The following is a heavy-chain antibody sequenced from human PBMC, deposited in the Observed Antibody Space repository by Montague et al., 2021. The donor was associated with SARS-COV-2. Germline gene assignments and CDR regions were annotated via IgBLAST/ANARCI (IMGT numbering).Heavy chain of an antibody. CDR3: ARGGSSGLGY. CDR1: GFIASHYW. J-gene: IGHJ4*02. CDR2: INSDGTRI. V-gene: IGHV3-74*01. Sequence: SLRLSCAASGFIASHYWMHWVRQAPGKGLVWVSHINSDGTRINYADSVKGRFTISRDSAKNTLYLQMNSLRVEDTAVYYCARGGSSGLGYWGQGTLVTVSS. D-gene: IGHD6-6*01.